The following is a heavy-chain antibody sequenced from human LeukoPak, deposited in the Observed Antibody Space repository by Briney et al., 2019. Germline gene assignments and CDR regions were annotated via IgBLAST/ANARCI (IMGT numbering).Heavy chain of an antibody. Sequence: ASVKVSCKASGGTFSSYAISWVRQAPGQGLEWMGGIIPIFGTANYAQKFQGRVTITADMSTSTAYMELSSLRSEDTAVYYCARKGGLGTYGIFDYWGQGTLVTVSS. J-gene: IGHJ4*02. CDR3: ARKGGLGTYGIFDY. V-gene: IGHV1-69*06. CDR1: GGTFSSYA. CDR2: IIPIFGTA. D-gene: IGHD3-10*01.